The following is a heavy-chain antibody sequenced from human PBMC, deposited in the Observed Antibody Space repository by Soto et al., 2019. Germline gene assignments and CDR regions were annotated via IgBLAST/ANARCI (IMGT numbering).Heavy chain of an antibody. J-gene: IGHJ3*02. V-gene: IGHV3-21*01. CDR1: GFTFSSYS. Sequence: EVQLVESGGGLVKPGGSLRLSCAASGFTFSSYSMNWVRQAPGKGLEWVSSISSSSSYIYYADSVKGRFTISRDNAKNSLYLQMNCLRAEDTAVYYCARGYSRVRGEADAFDIWGQGTMVTVSS. CDR3: ARGYSRVRGEADAFDI. CDR2: ISSSSSYI. D-gene: IGHD3-10*01.